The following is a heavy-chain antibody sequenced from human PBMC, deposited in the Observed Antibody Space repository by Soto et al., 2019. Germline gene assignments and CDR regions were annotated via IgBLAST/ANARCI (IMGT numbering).Heavy chain of an antibody. CDR2: INHSGST. D-gene: IGHD2-15*01. CDR3: ARALIDYCSGGSCYSYSPFDY. CDR1: GGSFSGYY. V-gene: IGHV4-34*01. Sequence: PSETLSLTCAVYGGSFSGYYWSWIRQPPGKGLELIGEINHSGSTNYNPSLKSRVTISVDTSKNQFSLKLSSVTAADTAVYYCARALIDYCSGGSCYSYSPFDYWGQGILVTVSS. J-gene: IGHJ4*02.